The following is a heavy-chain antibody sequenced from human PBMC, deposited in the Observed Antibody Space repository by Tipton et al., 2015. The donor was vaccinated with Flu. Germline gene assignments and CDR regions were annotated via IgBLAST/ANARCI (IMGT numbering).Heavy chain of an antibody. Sequence: TLSLTCTVSGGSISSYYWSWVRQPPGKGLEWVGFICYSGSTNYNPSLKSRVTISVDTSKTQFSLQLTSVTAADTAVYYCARYPGPIGGEFYYGVDVWGRGTTVTVSS. J-gene: IGHJ6*02. D-gene: IGHD3-10*01. V-gene: IGHV4-59*01. CDR2: ICYSGST. CDR3: ARYPGPIGGEFYYGVDV. CDR1: GGSISSYY.